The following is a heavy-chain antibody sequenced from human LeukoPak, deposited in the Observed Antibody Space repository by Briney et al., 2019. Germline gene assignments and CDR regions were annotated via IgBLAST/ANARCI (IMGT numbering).Heavy chain of an antibody. CDR3: ARDGIDY. V-gene: IGHV3-7*03. Sequence: GGSLRLSCAASGFTFSSYAMHWVRQAPGKGLEWVANIKQDGSEKCYVDSVKGRFTISRDNAKNSVYLQMNSLRAEDTAVYYCARDGIDYWGQGTLVTVSS. D-gene: IGHD1-14*01. CDR1: GFTFSSYA. CDR2: IKQDGSEK. J-gene: IGHJ4*02.